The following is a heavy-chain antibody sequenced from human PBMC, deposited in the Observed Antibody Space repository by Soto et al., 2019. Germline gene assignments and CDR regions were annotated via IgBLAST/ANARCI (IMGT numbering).Heavy chain of an antibody. CDR3: ARHPRITRGWHFDL. CDR2: IFHSGDT. V-gene: IGHV4-31*02. CDR1: GGSIDTSDDY. J-gene: IGHJ2*01. D-gene: IGHD7-27*01. Sequence: LSLTCAVSGGSIDTSDDYWSWLRQQPGKGLEWIGYIFHSGDTYYNPSLTGRLAFSVDTSKNQFSLRLTSVTVADTALYFCARHPRITRGWHFDLWGRGTLVTVS.